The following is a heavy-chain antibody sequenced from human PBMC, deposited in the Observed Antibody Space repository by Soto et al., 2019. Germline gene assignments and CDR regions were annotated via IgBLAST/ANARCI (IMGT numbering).Heavy chain of an antibody. J-gene: IGHJ5*02. D-gene: IGHD3-10*01. CDR1: GGSISSGGYY. CDR3: ARAYSGSYLTRAGNWFDP. CDR2: IYYSGST. V-gene: IGHV4-31*03. Sequence: SETLSLTCTVSGGSISSGGYYWSWIRQHPGKGLEWIGYIYYSGSTYYNPSLKSRVTISVDTSKNQFSLKLSSVTAADTAVYYCARAYSGSYLTRAGNWFDPWGQGTLVTVSS.